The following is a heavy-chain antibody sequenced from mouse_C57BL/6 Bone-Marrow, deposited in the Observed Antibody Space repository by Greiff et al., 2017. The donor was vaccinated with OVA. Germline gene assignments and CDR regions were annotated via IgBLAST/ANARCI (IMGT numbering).Heavy chain of an antibody. CDR1: GYTFTSYG. J-gene: IGHJ3*01. CDR2: IYPRSGNT. Sequence: VQLQQSGAELARPGASVKLSCKASGYTFTSYGISWVKQRTGQGLEWIGEIYPRSGNTYYNEKFKGKATLTADKSSSTAYMELRSLTSEDSAVYFCARSNYVRPKWFAYWGQGTLGTGSA. D-gene: IGHD2-5*01. V-gene: IGHV1-81*01. CDR3: ARSNYVRPKWFAY.